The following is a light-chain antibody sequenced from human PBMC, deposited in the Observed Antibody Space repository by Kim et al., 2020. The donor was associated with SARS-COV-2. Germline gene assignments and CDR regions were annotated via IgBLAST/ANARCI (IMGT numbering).Light chain of an antibody. CDR3: QQYDNWPLT. Sequence: VSPGERATLSYRASQSVSSNLAWYQQKPGQTPRLLIFGASTRATGIPVRFSGSGSGTEFTLTISSLQSEDFVVYYCQQYDNWPLTFGGGTKVDIK. CDR2: GAS. J-gene: IGKJ4*01. V-gene: IGKV3-15*01. CDR1: QSVSSN.